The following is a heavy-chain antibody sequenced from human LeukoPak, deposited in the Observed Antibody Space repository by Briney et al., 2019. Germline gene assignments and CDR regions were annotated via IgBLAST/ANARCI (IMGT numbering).Heavy chain of an antibody. V-gene: IGHV6-1*01. CDR3: ARDLDWFDP. CDR1: VYSVSSNSSA. CDR2: TYYRSKWYN. Sequence: QTLSLTCAISVYSVSSNSSAWNLIGQSPSRGLEWLGRTYYRSKWYNNYAVSVKSRITINPDTSKNQFSLQLNSVTPEDTAVYYCARDLDWFDPWGQGTLVTVSS. J-gene: IGHJ5*02.